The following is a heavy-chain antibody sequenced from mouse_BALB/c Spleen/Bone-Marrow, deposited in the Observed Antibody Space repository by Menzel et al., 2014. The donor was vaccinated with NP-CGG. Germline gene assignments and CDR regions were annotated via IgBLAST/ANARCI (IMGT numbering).Heavy chain of an antibody. CDR3: NAWGYVDY. CDR2: IDPENGDT. CDR1: GFNIKDYY. V-gene: IGHV14-4*02. Sequence: VQLKQSGAELVRSGASVKLSCTASGFNIKDYYMHWVKQRPEQGLEWIGWIDPENGDTEYAPKFQGKATMTADTSSNTAYLQLSSLTSEDTAVYYYNAWGYVDYWGQGTTLTVSS. J-gene: IGHJ2*01.